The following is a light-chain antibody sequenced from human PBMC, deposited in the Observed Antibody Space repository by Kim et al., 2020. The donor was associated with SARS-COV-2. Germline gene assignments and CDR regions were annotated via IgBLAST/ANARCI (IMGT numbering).Light chain of an antibody. CDR2: YDD. Sequence: SYELTQPPSVSVAPGKTATITCGGNNIGSVNVNWYQQQPGQAPVLVIHYDDGRPSGIPDRFSGSKSGNTATLTISRVEAGDEAEYYCQVWDRSSDQELFGGGTKLTVL. V-gene: IGLV3-21*04. CDR1: NIGSVN. CDR3: QVWDRSSDQEL. J-gene: IGLJ2*01.